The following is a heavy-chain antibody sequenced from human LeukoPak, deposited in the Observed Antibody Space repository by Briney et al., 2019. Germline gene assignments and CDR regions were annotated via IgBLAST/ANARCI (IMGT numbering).Heavy chain of an antibody. V-gene: IGHV4-30-2*01. CDR3: AKGRDRNGNYFADDY. Sequence: PSQTLSLTCAVSGGSISSGGYSWSWIRQPPGKGLEWIGYIYHSGSTYYNPSLKSRVTISVDRSKNQFSLKLSSVTAADTAVYYCAKGRDRNGNYFADDYWGQGILVTVSS. CDR2: IYHSGST. J-gene: IGHJ4*02. D-gene: IGHD1-14*01. CDR1: GGSISSGGYS.